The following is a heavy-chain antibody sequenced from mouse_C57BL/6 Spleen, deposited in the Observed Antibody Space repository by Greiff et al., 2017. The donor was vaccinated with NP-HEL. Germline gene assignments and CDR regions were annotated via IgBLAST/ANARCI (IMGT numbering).Heavy chain of an antibody. CDR2: IYPSDSET. CDR3: ARSYYDYDEGYYYAMDY. J-gene: IGHJ4*01. Sequence: QVQLQQPGAELVRPGSSVKLSCKASGYTFTSYWMDWVKQRPGQGLEWIGNIYPSDSETHYNQKFKDKATLTVDKSSSTAYMQLSSLTSEDSAVYYCARSYYDYDEGYYYAMDYWGQGTSVTVSS. V-gene: IGHV1-61*01. CDR1: GYTFTSYW. D-gene: IGHD2-4*01.